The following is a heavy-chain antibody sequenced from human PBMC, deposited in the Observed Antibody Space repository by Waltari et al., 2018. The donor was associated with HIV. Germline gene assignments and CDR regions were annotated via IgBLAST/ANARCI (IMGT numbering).Heavy chain of an antibody. Sequence: QVQLVQSGAEVKKPGSSVKVSCKASGGTFSSYAISWVRQAPGQGLEWMGGIIPIFGTANYAQKFQGRVTMTADASTSTAYMELSSLISEDTAVYYCARGSVDCSGGSCYTLYYYYGMDVWGQGTTVTVSS. CDR2: IIPIFGTA. CDR1: GGTFSSYA. V-gene: IGHV1-69*13. D-gene: IGHD2-15*01. J-gene: IGHJ6*02. CDR3: ARGSVDCSGGSCYTLYYYYGMDV.